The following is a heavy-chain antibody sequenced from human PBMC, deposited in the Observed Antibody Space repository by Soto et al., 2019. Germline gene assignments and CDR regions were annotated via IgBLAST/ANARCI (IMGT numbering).Heavy chain of an antibody. CDR1: GGTFSSYT. V-gene: IGHV1-69*02. D-gene: IGHD2-15*01. Sequence: QVQLVQSGAEVKKPGSSVKVSCKASGGTFSSYTISWVRQAPGQGLEWMGRIIPILGIANYAQKFQGRVTITADKSTSTAYMELSRLRSEDTAMYYCATDCSGGSCQLYSDYWGQGTLVTVSS. CDR3: ATDCSGGSCQLYSDY. J-gene: IGHJ4*02. CDR2: IIPILGIA.